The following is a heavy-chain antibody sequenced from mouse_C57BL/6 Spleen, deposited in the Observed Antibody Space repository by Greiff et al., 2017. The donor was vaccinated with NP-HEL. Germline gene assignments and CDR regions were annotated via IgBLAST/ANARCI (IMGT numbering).Heavy chain of an antibody. CDR2: IWSGGST. Sequence: VKLQQSGPGLVQPSQSLSITCTVSGFSLTSYGVHWVRQSPGKGLEWLGVIWSGGSTDYNAAFISRLSISKDNSKSQVFFKMNSLQADDTAIYYCASQDGYYVPFAYWGQGTLVTVSA. J-gene: IGHJ3*01. CDR3: ASQDGYYVPFAY. CDR1: GFSLTSYG. V-gene: IGHV2-2*01. D-gene: IGHD2-3*01.